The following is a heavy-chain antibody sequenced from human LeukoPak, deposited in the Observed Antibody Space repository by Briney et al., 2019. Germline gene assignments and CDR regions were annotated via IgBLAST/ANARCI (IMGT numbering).Heavy chain of an antibody. D-gene: IGHD4-23*01. J-gene: IGHJ6*02. V-gene: IGHV3-30*09. CDR3: ARGAYGRANSHYFYGLDV. Sequence: GGSLRLSCSASGFIFTTYTMHWVRQAPGKGLEWVAVISYVGSDQYYADSVKGRFAISRDNLKNTLYLQMDRLRAEDTAVYYCARGAYGRANSHYFYGLDVWGQGATVTVS. CDR1: GFIFTTYT. CDR2: ISYVGSDQ.